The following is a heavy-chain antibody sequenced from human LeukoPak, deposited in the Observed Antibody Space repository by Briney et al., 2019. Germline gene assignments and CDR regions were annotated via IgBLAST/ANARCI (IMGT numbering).Heavy chain of an antibody. CDR2: ISYDGSTK. J-gene: IGHJ4*02. CDR1: GFTFSSYA. V-gene: IGHV3-30*04. CDR3: ARDIAVAGFDY. Sequence: GGSLRFSCAASGFTFSSYAMHWVRQAPGKGLEWVAVISYDGSTKYYADSVKGRFTISRDNSKNTLYLQMNSLRAEDTAVYYCARDIAVAGFDYWGQGTLVTVSS. D-gene: IGHD6-19*01.